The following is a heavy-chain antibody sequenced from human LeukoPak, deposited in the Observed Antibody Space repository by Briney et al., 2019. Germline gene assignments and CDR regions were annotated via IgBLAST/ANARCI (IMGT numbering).Heavy chain of an antibody. CDR1: GGTFSSYA. CDR2: IIPIFGTA. Sequence: SVKVSCKASGGTFSSYAISWVRQAPGQGLEWMGGIIPIFGTANYAQKFQGRVTITADESTSIAYMELSSLRSEDTAVYYCAREGIAARPYDYWGQGTLVTVSS. D-gene: IGHD6-6*01. V-gene: IGHV1-69*13. CDR3: AREGIAARPYDY. J-gene: IGHJ4*02.